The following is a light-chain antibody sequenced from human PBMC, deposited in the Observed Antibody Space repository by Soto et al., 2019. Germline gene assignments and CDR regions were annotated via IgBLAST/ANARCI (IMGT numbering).Light chain of an antibody. V-gene: IGLV2-23*03. CDR2: EGS. J-gene: IGLJ1*01. Sequence: QSVLTQPASVSGSPGQTITISCTGTSSDVGSYNLVSWYQQHPGKAPKLMIYEGSKRPSGVPNRFSGSKSGNTASLTISGLQAEDEADYYCCSYAGSSTFEVFGTGTKLTVL. CDR3: CSYAGSSTFEV. CDR1: SSDVGSYNL.